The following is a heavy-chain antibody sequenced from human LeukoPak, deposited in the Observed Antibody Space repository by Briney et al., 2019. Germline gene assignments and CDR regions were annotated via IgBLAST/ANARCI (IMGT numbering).Heavy chain of an antibody. J-gene: IGHJ6*03. V-gene: IGHV1-69*05. CDR2: IIPIFGTA. Sequence: SVKVSCKASGGTFSSYAISWVRQAPGQGLEWMGRIIPIFGTANYAQKFQGRVTITTDESTSTAYMELSSPRSEDTAVYYCARDLARGYSYGLHYMDVWGKGTTVTVSS. D-gene: IGHD5-18*01. CDR1: GGTFSSYA. CDR3: ARDLARGYSYGLHYMDV.